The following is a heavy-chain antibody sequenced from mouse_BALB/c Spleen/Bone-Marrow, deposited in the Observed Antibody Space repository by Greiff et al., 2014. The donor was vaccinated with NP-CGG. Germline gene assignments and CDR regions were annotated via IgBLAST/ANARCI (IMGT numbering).Heavy chain of an antibody. CDR1: GYTFTSYN. V-gene: IGHV1-12*01. Sequence: LVEPGASVKMSCKASGYTFTSYNMHWVKQTPGQGLEWIGAIYPGNGDTSYNQKFKGKATLTADKSSSAAYMQLSSLTSEDSAVYYCARWGWDRFAYWGQGTLVTVSA. CDR2: IYPGNGDT. D-gene: IGHD4-1*01. CDR3: ARWGWDRFAY. J-gene: IGHJ3*01.